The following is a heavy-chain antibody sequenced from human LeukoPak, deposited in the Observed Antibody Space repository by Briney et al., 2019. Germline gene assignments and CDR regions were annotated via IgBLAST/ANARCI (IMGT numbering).Heavy chain of an antibody. V-gene: IGHV1-2*02. CDR1: GYTFTGYY. D-gene: IGHD2-15*01. CDR3: ARDYCSGGSCYFRFDY. Sequence: ASVKVSCKASGYTFTGYYMHWVRQAPRQGLEWMGWINPNSGGTNYAQKFQGRVTMTRDTSISTAYMGLSSLRSEDTAVYYCARDYCSGGSCYFRFDYWGQGTLVTVSS. J-gene: IGHJ4*02. CDR2: INPNSGGT.